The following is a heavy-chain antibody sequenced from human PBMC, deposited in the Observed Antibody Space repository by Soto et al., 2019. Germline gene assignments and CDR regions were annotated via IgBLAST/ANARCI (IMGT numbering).Heavy chain of an antibody. Sequence: QVQLQESGPGLVKPSGTLSLTCAVSGGSISSSNWWSWVRQPPGKGLEWIGEIYHSGSTNYNPSLTSRVTISVDKSKNQFSLKQSAGTAADTAVYYCARRPRVLRVTHDYWGQGTLVTVSS. D-gene: IGHD3-10*01. CDR2: IYHSGST. J-gene: IGHJ4*02. V-gene: IGHV4-4*02. CDR1: GGSISSSNW. CDR3: ARRPRVLRVTHDY.